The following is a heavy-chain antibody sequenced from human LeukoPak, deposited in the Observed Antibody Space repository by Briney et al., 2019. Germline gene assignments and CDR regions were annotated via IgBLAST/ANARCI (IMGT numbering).Heavy chain of an antibody. Sequence: ASVKVSCKVSGYTLTELSMHWVRQAPGKGLEWMGGFDPEDGETIYAQKFQGRVTMTEDTSTDTAYMELSSLRSEDTAVYYCATSSSSLRVRWSSYYFDYWGQGTLVTVSS. CDR2: FDPEDGET. J-gene: IGHJ4*02. D-gene: IGHD6-6*01. CDR1: GYTLTELS. CDR3: ATSSSSLRVRWSSYYFDY. V-gene: IGHV1-24*01.